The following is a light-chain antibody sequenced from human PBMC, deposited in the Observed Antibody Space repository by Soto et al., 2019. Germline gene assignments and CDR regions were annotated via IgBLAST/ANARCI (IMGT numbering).Light chain of an antibody. CDR1: QSVSSN. CDR3: QEFDSTQWT. CDR2: GAS. V-gene: IGKV3-15*01. J-gene: IGKJ1*01. Sequence: EILITQSPATLSVSPGERATLCCRASQSVSSNLAWYQQKPGQAPRLLIYGASTRATGIPDRFSGGGSGTDFTLTISRLEPEDFAVYYCQEFDSTQWTFGQGTNVHI.